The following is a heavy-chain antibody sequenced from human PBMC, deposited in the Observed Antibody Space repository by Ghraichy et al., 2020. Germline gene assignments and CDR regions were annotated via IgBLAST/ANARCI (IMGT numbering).Heavy chain of an antibody. CDR3: ARGAVADY. D-gene: IGHD4-23*01. V-gene: IGHV4-34*01. J-gene: IGHJ4*02. CDR1: GGSFSGYY. Sequence: SETLSLTCAVYGGSFSGYYWSWIRQPPGKGLEWIGEINHSGSTNYNPSLKSRVTISVDTSKNQFSLKLSSVTAADTAVYYCARGAVADYWGQGTLVTVSS. CDR2: INHSGST.